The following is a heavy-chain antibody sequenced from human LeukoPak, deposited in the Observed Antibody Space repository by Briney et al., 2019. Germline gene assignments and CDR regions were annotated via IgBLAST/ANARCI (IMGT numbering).Heavy chain of an antibody. CDR1: GFTFSSYG. J-gene: IGHJ4*02. Sequence: GGSLRLSCAASGFTFSSYGMSWVRQAPGNGMEWVSGISGSGDNTYYADSVKGRLTISRDNSKNTLYVQVNSLGTEDTAAYYCAKGSYYDSSGSFYFVYWGQGTLVTVSS. CDR2: ISGSGDNT. D-gene: IGHD3-22*01. V-gene: IGHV3-23*01. CDR3: AKGSYYDSSGSFYFVY.